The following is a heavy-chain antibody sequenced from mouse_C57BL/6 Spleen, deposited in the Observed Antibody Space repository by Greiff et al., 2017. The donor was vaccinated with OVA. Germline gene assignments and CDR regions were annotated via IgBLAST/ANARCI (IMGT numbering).Heavy chain of an antibody. CDR2: IYPGGGDT. V-gene: IGHV1-80*01. CDR3: GRDCGSSYPFAY. CDR1: GYAFSSYW. Sequence: VQLQQSGAELVKPGASVKISCKASGYAFSSYWMNWVKQRPGQGLEWIGQIYPGGGDTNYNGKFKGKATLTADKSSSTAYMQLSSLAYEGAAVYFCGRDCGSSYPFAYWGKGALVTVSA. D-gene: IGHD1-1*01. J-gene: IGHJ3*01.